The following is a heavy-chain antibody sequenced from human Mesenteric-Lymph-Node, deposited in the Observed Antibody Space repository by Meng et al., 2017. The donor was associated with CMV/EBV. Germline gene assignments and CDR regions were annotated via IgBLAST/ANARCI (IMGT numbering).Heavy chain of an antibody. V-gene: IGHV3-23*01. D-gene: IGHD4/OR15-4a*01. Sequence: GESLKISCAASGFTFSNYGMHWVRQAPGKGLEWVSGISGSGRSTYYADFVKGRFTISRDNSKNTLFVQMNSLRDEDTAVYYCAKDDYNSSPRRFDSWGQGILVTVSS. CDR1: GFTFSNYG. CDR2: ISGSGRST. J-gene: IGHJ5*01. CDR3: AKDDYNSSPRRFDS.